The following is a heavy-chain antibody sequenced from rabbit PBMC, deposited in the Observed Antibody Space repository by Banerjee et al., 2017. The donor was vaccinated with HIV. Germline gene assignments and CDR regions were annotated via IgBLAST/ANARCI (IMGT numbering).Heavy chain of an antibody. Sequence: QSLEESGGDLVKPGASLTLTCTASGFSFSSSYYMCWVRQAPGKGLEWIACIYTDSSGSTWYASWARGRFTISKASSTTVTLQMTSLTAADTATYFCARFRAYYSGSNPYAYADLWGQGTLVTVS. D-gene: IGHD6-1*01. CDR3: ARFRAYYSGSNPYAYADL. CDR1: GFSFSSSYY. V-gene: IGHV1S40*01. J-gene: IGHJ3*01. CDR2: IYTDSSGST.